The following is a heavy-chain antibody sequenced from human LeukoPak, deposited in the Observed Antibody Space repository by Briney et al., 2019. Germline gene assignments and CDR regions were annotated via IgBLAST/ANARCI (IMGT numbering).Heavy chain of an antibody. J-gene: IGHJ4*02. CDR2: IYHSGST. D-gene: IGHD1-26*01. V-gene: IGHV4-38-2*02. CDR1: GYSISSGYY. CDR3: ARLRIVGATIDY. Sequence: SETLSLTCTVSGYSISSGYYWGWIRQPPGKGLEWIGSIYHSGSTYYNPSLKSRVTISVDTSKNQFSLKLSSVTAADTAVYYCARLRIVGATIDYWGQGTLVTVSS.